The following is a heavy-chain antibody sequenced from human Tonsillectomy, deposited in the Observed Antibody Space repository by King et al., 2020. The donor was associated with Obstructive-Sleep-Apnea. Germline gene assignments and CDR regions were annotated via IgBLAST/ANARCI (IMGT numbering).Heavy chain of an antibody. CDR1: GFSLSNASMS. V-gene: IGHV2-26*01. Sequence: VTLKESGPLLVKPTETLTLTCTVSGFSLSNASMSVSWIRQPPGQALEWLAHIFSNDEKSYSTSLKSRLTISKDTSKSQVVLTMTNMDPVDTATYYCALPIGHCTRTSCPRDDYWGQGTLVIVSS. CDR3: ALPIGHCTRTSCPRDDY. CDR2: IFSNDEK. J-gene: IGHJ4*02. D-gene: IGHD2-2*01.